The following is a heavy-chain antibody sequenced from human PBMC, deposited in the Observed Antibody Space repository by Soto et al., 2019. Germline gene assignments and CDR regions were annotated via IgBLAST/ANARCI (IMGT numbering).Heavy chain of an antibody. D-gene: IGHD5-18*01. CDR2: IYHNGSP. J-gene: IGHJ4*02. Sequence: SETLSLTCVVSGGSISSTNWWTWVRQPPGKRLEWIGEIYHNGSPTYSPSLKSRVTISVDTSKNQFSLKLSSVTAADTAVYYCARRYGSCFDYWGQGTLVTVSS. CDR3: ARRYGSCFDY. V-gene: IGHV4-4*02. CDR1: GGSISSTNW.